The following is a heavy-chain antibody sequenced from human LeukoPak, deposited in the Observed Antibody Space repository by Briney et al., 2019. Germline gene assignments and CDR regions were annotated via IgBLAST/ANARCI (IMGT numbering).Heavy chain of an antibody. Sequence: SETLSLTCTVSGGSISSYYWSWIRQPPGKGLEWIGYIYYSGSTNYNPSLKGRVTISVDTSKNQFSLKLSSVTAADTAVYYCAREDYDSSGYLDAFDIWGQGTMVTVSS. J-gene: IGHJ3*02. V-gene: IGHV4-59*01. CDR3: AREDYDSSGYLDAFDI. CDR1: GGSISSYY. CDR2: IYYSGST. D-gene: IGHD3-22*01.